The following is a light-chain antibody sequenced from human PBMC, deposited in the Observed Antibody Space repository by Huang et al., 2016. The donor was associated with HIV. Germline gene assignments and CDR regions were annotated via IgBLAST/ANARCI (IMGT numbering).Light chain of an antibody. CDR2: DAS. CDR3: QHRSTWPFT. J-gene: IGKJ2*01. Sequence: EIVLIQSPDTLSLSPGERASLSCRASQSVTNYLAWYQQKPGQAPRLLIYDASNRATGIPARFSGSGSGTDFTLIISSLEPEDFAVYYCQHRSTWPFTFGQGTKLEIK. CDR1: QSVTNY. V-gene: IGKV3-11*01.